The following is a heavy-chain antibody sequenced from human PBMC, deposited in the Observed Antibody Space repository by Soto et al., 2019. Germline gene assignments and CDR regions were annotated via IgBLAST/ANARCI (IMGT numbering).Heavy chain of an antibody. CDR2: IYYSGST. D-gene: IGHD4-17*01. CDR1: GGSISSGGYY. CDR3: AREGHYGDFDY. V-gene: IGHV4-31*03. J-gene: IGHJ4*02. Sequence: SETLSLTCTVSGGSISSGGYYWSWIRQHPGKGLEWIGYIYYSGSTYYNPSLKSRVTISVDTSKNQFSLKLSSVTAGDTAVYYWAREGHYGDFDYWGQGTLVTVSS.